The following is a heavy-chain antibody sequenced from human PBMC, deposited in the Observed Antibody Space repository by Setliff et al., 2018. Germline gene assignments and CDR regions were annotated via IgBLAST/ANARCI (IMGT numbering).Heavy chain of an antibody. Sequence: SETLSLTCTVSGGSISSGSYYWSWIRQPAGKGLEWIGRIYSSGSTKYNPSLKSRVTISGDTSKNQFSLKLSSVTAADTAVYYWARGAPGWELLSWFDPWGQGTLVTVSS. J-gene: IGHJ5*02. CDR3: ARGAPGWELLSWFDP. V-gene: IGHV4-61*02. D-gene: IGHD1-26*01. CDR2: IYSSGST. CDR1: GGSISSGSYY.